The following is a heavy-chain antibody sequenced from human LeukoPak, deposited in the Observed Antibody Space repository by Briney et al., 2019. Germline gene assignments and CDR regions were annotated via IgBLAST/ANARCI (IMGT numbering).Heavy chain of an antibody. Sequence: SETLSLTCAVYGGSFSGYYWSWIRQPPGKGLEWIGEINHSGSTNYNPSLKSRVTISADTSKNQFSLKLSSVTAADTAVYYCARVKGNMVRGVIIRRYYYYYMDVWGKGTTVTVSS. D-gene: IGHD3-10*01. V-gene: IGHV4-34*01. CDR1: GGSFSGYY. CDR3: ARVKGNMVRGVIIRRYYYYYMDV. J-gene: IGHJ6*03. CDR2: INHSGST.